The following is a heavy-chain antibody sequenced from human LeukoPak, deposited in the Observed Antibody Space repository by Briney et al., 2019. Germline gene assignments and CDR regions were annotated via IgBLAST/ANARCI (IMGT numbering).Heavy chain of an antibody. D-gene: IGHD3-10*02. V-gene: IGHV3-23*01. CDR2: ISGTGGST. CDR1: GPTIGVNT. Sequence: GGSLSLSCEPFGPTIGVNTMHWVRKVPGKGLEWAPAISGTGGSTYYADSVKGRFTISRDNSKNTLYLQMNSLRAEDTAVYYCAELGITMIGGVWGKGTTVTISS. J-gene: IGHJ6*04. CDR3: AELGITMIGGV.